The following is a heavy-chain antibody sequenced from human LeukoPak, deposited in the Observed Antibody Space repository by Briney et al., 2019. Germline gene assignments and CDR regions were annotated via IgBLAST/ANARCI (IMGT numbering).Heavy chain of an antibody. CDR2: INGGSGNA. Sequence: ASVKVSCKASGYTFIDYTMHWLRQAPGQRLDWMGWINGGSGNAKYSPEFQGRVTITRDTSASTGYMELSSLRSEDTAVYYCANPRYDSSGYYYVDWGQGTLVTVSS. D-gene: IGHD3-22*01. CDR1: GYTFIDYT. J-gene: IGHJ4*02. CDR3: ANPRYDSSGYYYVD. V-gene: IGHV1-3*01.